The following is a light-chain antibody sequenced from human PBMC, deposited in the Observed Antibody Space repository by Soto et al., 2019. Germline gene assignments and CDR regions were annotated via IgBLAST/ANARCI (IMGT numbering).Light chain of an antibody. CDR1: GSDVGAYNL. CDR3: CSYAGTVAYV. J-gene: IGLJ1*01. CDR2: EVN. V-gene: IGLV2-23*02. Sequence: QSVLTQPASASGSPGQSITISCAGTGSDVGAYNLVSWYQQHPGKANQLIICEVNPRPSGISHRFSGSKSGATAPLTSSGLQAEDEADYFSCSYAGTVAYVFGTGTKVTVL.